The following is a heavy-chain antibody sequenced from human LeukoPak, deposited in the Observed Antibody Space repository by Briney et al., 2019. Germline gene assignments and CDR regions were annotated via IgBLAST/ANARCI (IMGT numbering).Heavy chain of an antibody. V-gene: IGHV4-30-4*08. J-gene: IGHJ2*01. CDR1: GGSISSSSYY. Sequence: TLSLTCTVSGGSISSSSYYWGWIRQPPGKGLEWIGYIYYSGSTYYNPSLKSRVTISVDTSKNQFSLKLSSVTAADTAVYYCARGEDYGGNFSWYFDLWGRGTLVTVSS. CDR3: ARGEDYGGNFSWYFDL. D-gene: IGHD4-23*01. CDR2: IYYSGST.